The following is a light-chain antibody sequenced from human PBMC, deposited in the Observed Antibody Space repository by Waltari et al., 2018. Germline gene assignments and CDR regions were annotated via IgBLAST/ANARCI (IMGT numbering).Light chain of an antibody. CDR2: DAS. CDR1: QSVDTS. V-gene: IGKV3-11*01. Sequence: EVVLTQSPATLSLSPGERASLSCRASQSVDTSLAWYQQKPGQAPRLLIYDASNRATGIPPRFGGSGSVTDFTLTISSLEPEDFTVYYCQQHSNWPPSITFGQGTRLE. CDR3: QQHSNWPPSIT. J-gene: IGKJ5*01.